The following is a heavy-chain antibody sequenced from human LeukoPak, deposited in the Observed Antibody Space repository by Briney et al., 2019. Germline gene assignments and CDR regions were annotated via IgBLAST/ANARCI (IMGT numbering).Heavy chain of an antibody. D-gene: IGHD3-16*01. V-gene: IGHV4-59*01. J-gene: IGHJ5*02. CDR2: IGYSGST. CDR3: ARKTSRSGAYTT. CDR1: GGFISTYY. Sequence: SGTLSLTCTVSGGFISTYYWNWIRQPPGKGLEWIGCIGYSGSTNYNYNPSLKSRVTISLDMSMNQLSLKLISVTAADTAVYYCARKTSRSGAYTTWGQGTLVTVSS.